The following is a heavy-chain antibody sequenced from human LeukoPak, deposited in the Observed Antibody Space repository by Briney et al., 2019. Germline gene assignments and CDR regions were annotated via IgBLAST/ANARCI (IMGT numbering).Heavy chain of an antibody. D-gene: IGHD2-21*01. V-gene: IGHV3-48*03. CDR2: ISSNGGTI. CDR3: ARTLWYYFDY. J-gene: IGHJ4*02. Sequence: GGSLRLSCAASGFTFSSHEMSWVRQAPGKGLEWVAFISSNGGTIYYADSVKGRFTISRDNAKNSLYLQMNNLRAEDTAVYYCARTLWYYFDYWGQGSLVTVSS. CDR1: GFTFSSHE.